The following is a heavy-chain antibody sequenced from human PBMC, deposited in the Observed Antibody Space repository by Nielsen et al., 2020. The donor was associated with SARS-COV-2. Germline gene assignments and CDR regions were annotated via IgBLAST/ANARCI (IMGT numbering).Heavy chain of an antibody. CDR2: IYPGDSDT. CDR1: GYIFTNYW. V-gene: IGHV5-51*01. CDR3: ARLGGYSTPWYWFDP. D-gene: IGHD2-8*01. Sequence: GGSLRLSCEASGYIFTNYWIAWVRQMPGKGLEWMGIIYPGDSDTRYNPSFQGQVTMSVDKSITTAYLQWSSLKDSDTGTYYCARLGGYSTPWYWFDPWGQGTLVTVSS. J-gene: IGHJ5*02.